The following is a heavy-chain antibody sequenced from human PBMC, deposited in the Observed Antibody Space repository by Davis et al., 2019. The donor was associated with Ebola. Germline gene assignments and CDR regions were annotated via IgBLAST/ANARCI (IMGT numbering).Heavy chain of an antibody. CDR3: ARATSGTYLLNY. CDR1: GYSISSSYY. Sequence: PSETLSLTCTVSGYSISSSYYWGWIRQPPGKGLEWIGSIYYSGSTYYNPSLKSRVTISVDTSKNQFSLKLSSVTAADTAVYYCARATSGTYLLNYWGQGTLVTVSS. V-gene: IGHV4-38-2*02. D-gene: IGHD1-26*01. J-gene: IGHJ4*02. CDR2: IYYSGST.